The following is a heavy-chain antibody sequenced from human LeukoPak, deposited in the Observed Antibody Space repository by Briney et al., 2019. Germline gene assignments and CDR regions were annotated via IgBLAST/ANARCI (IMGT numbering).Heavy chain of an antibody. V-gene: IGHV1-69*13. CDR2: IIPIFGTA. Sequence: ASVKVSCKASGGTFSSYAISGVRQAPGQGLEWMGGIIPIFGTANYAQKFQGRVTITADESTSTAYVELSSLRSEDTAVYYCARGDYYDSSGYYSPAYYFDYWGQGTLVTVSS. CDR1: GGTFSSYA. D-gene: IGHD3-22*01. J-gene: IGHJ4*02. CDR3: ARGDYYDSSGYYSPAYYFDY.